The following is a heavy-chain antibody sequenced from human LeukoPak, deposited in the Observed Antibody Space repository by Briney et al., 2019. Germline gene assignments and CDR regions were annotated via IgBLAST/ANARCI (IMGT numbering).Heavy chain of an antibody. CDR3: ATDPAVVTPLNAFDI. V-gene: IGHV1-24*01. CDR2: FDPEDGET. J-gene: IGHJ3*02. CDR1: GYTLTELS. D-gene: IGHD4-23*01. Sequence: ASVKVSCKVSGYTLTELSMHWVRQAPGKGLEWMGVFDPEDGETIYAQKFQGRVTMTEDTSTDTAYMELSSLRSEDTAVYYCATDPAVVTPLNAFDIWGQGTMVTVSS.